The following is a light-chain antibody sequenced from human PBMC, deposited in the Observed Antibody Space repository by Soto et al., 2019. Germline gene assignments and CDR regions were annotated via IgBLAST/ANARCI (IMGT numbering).Light chain of an antibody. CDR1: QGISNY. Sequence: DIQMTQSPSSLSASVGDRVTITCRASQGISNYLAWYQQKPGKVPKLLIYAASTLQSGVPSRFSGSGSGTDFHLTISSLQPEDVANYYCQKYNSALFTFGPGTKVDIK. V-gene: IGKV1-27*01. CDR2: AAS. CDR3: QKYNSALFT. J-gene: IGKJ3*01.